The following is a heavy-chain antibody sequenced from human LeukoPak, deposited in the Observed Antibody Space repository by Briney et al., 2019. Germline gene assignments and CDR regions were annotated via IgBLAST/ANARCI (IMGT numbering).Heavy chain of an antibody. CDR2: IIPIFGTA. D-gene: IGHD2-21*02. CDR3: ARAAPEYCGGDCYSTYYYYGMDV. V-gene: IGHV1-69*13. Sequence: AASVTVSCKAPGGTFSSYAISWVRQAPGQGLEWMGGIIPIFGTANYAQKFQGRVTITADESTSTAYMELSSPRSEDTAVYYCARAAPEYCGGDCYSTYYYYGMDVWGQGTTVTVSS. CDR1: GGTFSSYA. J-gene: IGHJ6*02.